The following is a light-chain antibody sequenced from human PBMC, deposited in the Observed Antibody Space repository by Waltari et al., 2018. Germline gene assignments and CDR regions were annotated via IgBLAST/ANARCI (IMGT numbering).Light chain of an antibody. J-gene: IGKJ1*01. V-gene: IGKV1-39*01. CDR1: QSISIY. Sequence: DIQMTQSPFSLSASVGDRVIITCRASQSISIYLNWYQQKPGKAPKLLIYAASSLQSGVPSRFRGTGSGTDFSVTITSLQPEDIATYYCQQSYRSPTFGQGTKVEIK. CDR2: AAS. CDR3: QQSYRSPT.